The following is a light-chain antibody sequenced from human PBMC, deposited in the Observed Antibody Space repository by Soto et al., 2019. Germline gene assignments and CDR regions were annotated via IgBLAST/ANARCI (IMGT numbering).Light chain of an antibody. Sequence: QSVLTQPPSASGTPGQRVTISCSGSNSNIGSNTVNWYQQFQGAAPKLLISRNNERPSGVPDRFSGSKSGTSASLAIGGLRSEDEADYYCAAWDDSLSGPVFGGGTKLTVL. CDR1: NSNIGSNT. CDR3: AAWDDSLSGPV. J-gene: IGLJ2*01. V-gene: IGLV1-44*01. CDR2: RNN.